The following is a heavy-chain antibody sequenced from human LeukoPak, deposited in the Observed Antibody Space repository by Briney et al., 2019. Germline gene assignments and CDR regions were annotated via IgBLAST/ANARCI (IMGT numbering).Heavy chain of an antibody. CDR3: ATQLTAADQFDY. CDR2: ISSSGSTI. J-gene: IGHJ4*02. D-gene: IGHD6-13*01. CDR1: GFTFSDYY. V-gene: IGHV3-11*01. Sequence: PGGSLRLSCAASGFTFSDYYMRWIRQAPGKGLEWVSYISSSGSTIYYADSVKGRFTISRDNAKNSLYLQMNSLRAEDTAVYYCATQLTAADQFDYWGQGTLVTVSS.